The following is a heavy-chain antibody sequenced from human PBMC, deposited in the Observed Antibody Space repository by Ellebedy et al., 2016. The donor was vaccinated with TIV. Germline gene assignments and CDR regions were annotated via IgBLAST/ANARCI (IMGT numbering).Heavy chain of an antibody. CDR2: INESGEKT. D-gene: IGHD3-10*01. J-gene: IGHJ2*01. CDR1: GFSLSYYA. CDR3: AKDQYGSGSYWDFHF. Sequence: GESLKISCAASGFSLSYYAVSWVRQAPGKGLEWVSGINESGEKTYYTDSVKGRFTISRDNSNNTVCLQMSGLRVEDTAIYYCAKDQYGSGSYWDFHFWGRGTLVTVSS. V-gene: IGHV3-23*01.